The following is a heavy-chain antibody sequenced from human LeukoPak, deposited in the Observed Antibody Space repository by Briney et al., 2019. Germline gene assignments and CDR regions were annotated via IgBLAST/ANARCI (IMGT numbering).Heavy chain of an antibody. D-gene: IGHD4-17*01. V-gene: IGHV3-21*01. CDR1: GFTFSSYS. J-gene: IGHJ4*02. CDR2: ISGSSSYI. Sequence: PGGSLRLSCAASGFTFSSYSMNWVRQAPGKGLEWVSSISGSSSYIYYADSVKGRFTISRDNAKNSLYLQMNSLRAEDTAVYYCARDPRSYGDYDFDYWGQGTLVTVSS. CDR3: ARDPRSYGDYDFDY.